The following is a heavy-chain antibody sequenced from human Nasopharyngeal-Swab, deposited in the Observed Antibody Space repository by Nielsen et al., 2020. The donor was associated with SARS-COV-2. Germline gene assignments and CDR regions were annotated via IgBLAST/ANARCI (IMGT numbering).Heavy chain of an antibody. CDR1: GYTFTRYY. J-gene: IGHJ5*02. Sequence: ASVKVSCKASGYTFTRYYIHWVRQAPGQGLEWMGIINPGGGSARYSQNFQGRVTMTRDTSTNTVYMELYSLTSEDTAVYYCARGGDPREVVAATDCFDPRGQGTTVTVSS. D-gene: IGHD2-15*01. V-gene: IGHV1-46*01. CDR2: INPGGGSA. CDR3: ARGGDPREVVAATDCFDP.